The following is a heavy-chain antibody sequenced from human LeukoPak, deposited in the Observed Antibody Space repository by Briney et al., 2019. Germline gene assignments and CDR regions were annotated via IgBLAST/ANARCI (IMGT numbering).Heavy chain of an antibody. CDR2: INSDGSST. Sequence: GGSLRLSCAASGFTFSSYWMHWVRQAPGKGLVWVSRINSDGSSTSYADSVKGRFTISRDNAKNTLYLQMNSLRAEDTAVYYCAREGVWRQQLVDYYYGMDVWGQGTTVTLSS. J-gene: IGHJ6*02. CDR3: AREGVWRQQLVDYYYGMDV. CDR1: GFTFSSYW. D-gene: IGHD6-13*01. V-gene: IGHV3-74*01.